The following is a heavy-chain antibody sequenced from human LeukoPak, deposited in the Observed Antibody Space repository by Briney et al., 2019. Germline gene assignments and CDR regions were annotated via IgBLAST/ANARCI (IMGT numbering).Heavy chain of an antibody. CDR3: ARGLEWLGNAFDI. V-gene: IGHV4-59*01. D-gene: IGHD3-3*01. J-gene: IGHJ3*02. Sequence: SETLSLTCTVSGYSISSYYWSWIRQPPGKGLEWIGYIYYSGSTNYNPSLKSRVTISVDTSENQFSLKLSSVTAADTAVYYCARGLEWLGNAFDIWGQGTMVTVSS. CDR1: GYSISSYY. CDR2: IYYSGST.